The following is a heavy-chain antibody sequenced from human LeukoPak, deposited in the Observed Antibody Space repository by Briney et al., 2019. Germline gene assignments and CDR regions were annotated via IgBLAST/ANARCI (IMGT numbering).Heavy chain of an antibody. Sequence: SETLSLTCTVSGGSISNYYWSWIRQPPGKGLEWIGCFYHSGSINYNPSLKSRVTTSVDTSKNQFSLRLSSVTAADTAVYHCASTQQWLAFDYWGQGILVTVSS. J-gene: IGHJ4*02. CDR2: FYHSGSI. D-gene: IGHD6-19*01. CDR1: GGSISNYY. CDR3: ASTQQWLAFDY. V-gene: IGHV4-59*01.